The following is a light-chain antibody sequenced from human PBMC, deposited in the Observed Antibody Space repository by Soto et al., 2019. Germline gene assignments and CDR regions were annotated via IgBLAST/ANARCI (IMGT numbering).Light chain of an antibody. CDR2: EVT. V-gene: IGLV2-8*01. J-gene: IGLJ1*01. CDR3: TSYAGSNNYV. CDR1: SSDVGGYNF. Sequence: QSVLTQPPSASGSPGQSVTISCTGTSSDVGGYNFVSWYQQHPDKAPKLMIYEVTKRHSGVPDRFSGSKSRNTASLTVSGLKAEDEADYYCTSYAGSNNYVFGTGTKDTVL.